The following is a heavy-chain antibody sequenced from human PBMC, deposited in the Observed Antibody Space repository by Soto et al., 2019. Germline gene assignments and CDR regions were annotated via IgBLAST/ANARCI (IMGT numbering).Heavy chain of an antibody. CDR3: AIGAGVVVFDY. CDR1: GGSISSNKW. Sequence: QVQLQESGPGLVKPSGTMSLTCAVSGGSISSNKWWSWIRQPPGKGLEWIGEIYHSGSTNYNPSLVGRLTISVAQSKSPFSLTLRSGTAADTAVYYCAIGAGVVVFDYWGQGTLVTVSS. V-gene: IGHV4-4*02. J-gene: IGHJ4*02. D-gene: IGHD2-15*01. CDR2: IYHSGST.